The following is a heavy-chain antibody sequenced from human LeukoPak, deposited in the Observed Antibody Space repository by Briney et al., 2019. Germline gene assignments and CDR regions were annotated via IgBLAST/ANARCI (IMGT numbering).Heavy chain of an antibody. CDR2: IYYSGST. D-gene: IGHD2-21*02. V-gene: IGHV4-31*03. CDR1: GASISSDGYY. Sequence: SETLSLTCTVSGASISSDGYYWSWIRQHPGKGLEWIGYIYYSGSTYYSPSLKSRITISMDTSKSQFSLKLSSVTAADTAIYYCARAGSDYCGGDCPKFDYWGQGTLVTVSS. CDR3: ARAGSDYCGGDCPKFDY. J-gene: IGHJ4*02.